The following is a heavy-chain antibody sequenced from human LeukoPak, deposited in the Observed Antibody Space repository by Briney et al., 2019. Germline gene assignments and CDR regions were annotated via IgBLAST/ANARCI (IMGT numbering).Heavy chain of an antibody. D-gene: IGHD3-10*01. V-gene: IGHV4-59*01. Sequence: SETLSLTCTVSGGSISSYYWSWIRQPPGKGLEGIGYIYYSGSTNYNPSLKSRVTISVDTSKNQFSLKLSSVTAADTAVYYCARARGFGELLFWFDPWGQGTLVTVSS. J-gene: IGHJ5*02. CDR1: GGSISSYY. CDR3: ARARGFGELLFWFDP. CDR2: IYYSGST.